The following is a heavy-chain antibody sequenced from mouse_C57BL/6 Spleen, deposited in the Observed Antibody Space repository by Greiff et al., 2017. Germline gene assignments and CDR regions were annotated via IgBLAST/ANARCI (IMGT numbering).Heavy chain of an antibody. Sequence: VKLLESGPGLVAPSQCLSITCTVSGFSLTSYAISWVRQPPGKGLEWLGVIWTCGGTNYNSALKSRLSISKDNSKSQVFVKMNSLQSDDTARYYCARIYDDYGVRAMDYWGQGTSVTVSS. CDR2: IWTCGGT. D-gene: IGHD2-4*01. CDR1: GFSLTSYA. J-gene: IGHJ4*01. CDR3: ARIYDDYGVRAMDY. V-gene: IGHV2-9-1*01.